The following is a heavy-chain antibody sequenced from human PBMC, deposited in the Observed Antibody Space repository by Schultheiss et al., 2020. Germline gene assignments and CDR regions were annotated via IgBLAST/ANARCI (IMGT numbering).Heavy chain of an antibody. J-gene: IGHJ5*02. Sequence: SETLSLTCAVYGGSFSGYYWSWIRQPPGKGLEWIGYIYYSGSTNYNPSLSSRVTISVDTSKNQFSLKLSSVTAADTAVYYCARHLIDDYDSGSYYVGWFDHWGQGTLVTVSS. CDR3: ARHLIDDYDSGSYYVGWFDH. CDR1: GGSFSGYY. V-gene: IGHV4-59*01. D-gene: IGHD3-10*01. CDR2: IYYSGST.